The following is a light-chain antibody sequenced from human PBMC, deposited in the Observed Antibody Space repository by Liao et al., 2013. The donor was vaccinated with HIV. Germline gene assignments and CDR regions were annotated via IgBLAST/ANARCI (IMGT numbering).Light chain of an antibody. J-gene: IGLJ2*01. CDR2: QNY. CDR1: KVGDRI. V-gene: IGLV3-1*01. CDR3: QAWDSSTVL. Sequence: SYELTQPPSVSVSPGQTASIPCSGDKVGDRIVSWYQVKPGQSPEVIIYQNYQRPSGTPERFSGSKSGNTATLTIRGTQAMDEADYYCQAWDSSTVLFGGGTKLTVL.